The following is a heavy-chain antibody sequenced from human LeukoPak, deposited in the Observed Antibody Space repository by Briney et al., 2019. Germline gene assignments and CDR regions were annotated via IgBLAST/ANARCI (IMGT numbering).Heavy chain of an antibody. CDR1: GFTFRNYA. D-gene: IGHD3-10*01. J-gene: IGHJ4*02. V-gene: IGHV3-23*01. CDR3: VIRPPFPTVRGVTADY. CDR2: ISPPGVET. Sequence: GGSLRLSCAASGFTFRNYAMSWVRQAPGKGLEWVSAISPPGVETFYADSEKGRFTISRDNSRDTLFLHMSNLRVEDTAMYYCVIRPPFPTVRGVTADYWGQGTLVTVSS.